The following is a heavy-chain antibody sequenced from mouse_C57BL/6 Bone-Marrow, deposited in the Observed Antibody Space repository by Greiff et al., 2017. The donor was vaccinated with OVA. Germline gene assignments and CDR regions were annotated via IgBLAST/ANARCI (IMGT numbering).Heavy chain of an antibody. CDR3: TTEGGYWYFDV. V-gene: IGHV14-4*01. CDR2: IDPENGDT. J-gene: IGHJ1*03. CDR1: GFNIKDDY. Sequence: VQLQQSGAELVRPGASVKLSCTASGFNIKDDYMHWVKQRPEQGLEWIGWIDPENGDTEYASKFQGKATITADTSSNTAYLQLSSLTSEDTAVYYCTTEGGYWYFDVWGTGTTVTVSS.